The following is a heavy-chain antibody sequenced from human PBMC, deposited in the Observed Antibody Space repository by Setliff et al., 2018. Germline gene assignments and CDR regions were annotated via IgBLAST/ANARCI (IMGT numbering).Heavy chain of an antibody. V-gene: IGHV4-59*01. Sequence: LSLTCTVTGGSFTTYYWSWIRQSPGKGLEWIGYIYYSGSTNYNPSLKSRVSISVDTSKNQFSLRLTSVTAADTAVYYCAREYYYARSRNFDYWGQGTLVTVSS. CDR2: IYYSGST. D-gene: IGHD3-22*01. CDR1: GGSFTTYY. CDR3: AREYYYARSRNFDY. J-gene: IGHJ4*02.